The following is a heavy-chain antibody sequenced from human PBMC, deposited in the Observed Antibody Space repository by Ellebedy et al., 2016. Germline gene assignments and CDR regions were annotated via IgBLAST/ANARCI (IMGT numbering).Heavy chain of an antibody. J-gene: IGHJ6*02. CDR2: ISSNSSTI. Sequence: GGSLRLSCAASGFTFSSYSMNWVRQAPGKGLEWVSYISSNSSTIYYADSVRGRFTISRDNAKNSLYLQMNSLRAEDTAVYYCARDPDSSSWYGSGMDVWGQGTTVTVSS. CDR1: GFTFSSYS. V-gene: IGHV3-48*01. D-gene: IGHD6-13*01. CDR3: ARDPDSSSWYGSGMDV.